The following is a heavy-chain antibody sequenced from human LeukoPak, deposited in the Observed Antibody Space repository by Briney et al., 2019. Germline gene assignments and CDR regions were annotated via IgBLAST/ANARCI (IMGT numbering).Heavy chain of an antibody. D-gene: IGHD2-2*02. CDR1: GGSTSSYY. CDR2: IYYSGST. CDR3: ARDLIYPNQLLYPLLAFDI. Sequence: SETLSLTCNVSGGSTSSYYWSWIRQPPGKGLEWIGYIYYSGSTNYNPSLKSRVTISVDTSKNQFSLKPSSATAADTAVYYCARDLIYPNQLLYPLLAFDIWGQGTMVTVSS. J-gene: IGHJ3*02. V-gene: IGHV4-59*01.